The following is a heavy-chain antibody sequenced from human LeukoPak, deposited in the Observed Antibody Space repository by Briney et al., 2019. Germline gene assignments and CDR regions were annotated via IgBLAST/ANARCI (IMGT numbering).Heavy chain of an antibody. D-gene: IGHD1-26*01. CDR3: ARARIVGATIGSD. CDR2: ISSSSSTI. J-gene: IGHJ4*02. V-gene: IGHV3-48*02. Sequence: PGGSLRLSCAASGFTFSSYSMNWVRQAPGKGLEWVSYISSSSSTIDYADSVKGRFTISRDNAKNSLYLQMNSLRDEDTAVYYCARARIVGATIGSDWGQGTLVTVSS. CDR1: GFTFSSYS.